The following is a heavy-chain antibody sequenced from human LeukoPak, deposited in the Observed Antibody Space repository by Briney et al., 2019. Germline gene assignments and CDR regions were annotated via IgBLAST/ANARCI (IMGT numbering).Heavy chain of an antibody. V-gene: IGHV4-4*07. J-gene: IGHJ6*03. CDR2: TYASGST. Sequence: ASETLSLTCSVSGGSISSYYWSWIRQPAGKGLEWIGRTYASGSTNNDPSLKSRVSMSVDTSKNQLSLKVRSVTAADTAVYYCARGYYYMDVWGKGTTVTVSS. CDR3: ARGYYYMDV. CDR1: GGSISSYY.